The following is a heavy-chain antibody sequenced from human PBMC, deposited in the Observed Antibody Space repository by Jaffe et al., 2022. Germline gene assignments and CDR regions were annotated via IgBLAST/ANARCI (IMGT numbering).Heavy chain of an antibody. CDR3: ARDRRDCSSTSCYEDYYYYYMDV. CDR1: GGSISSGGYS. Sequence: QLQLQESGSGLVKPSQTLSLTCAVSGGSISSGGYSWSWIRQPPGKGLEWIGYIYHSGSTYYNPSLKSRVTISVDRSKNQFSLKLSSVTAADTAVYYCARDRRDCSSTSCYEDYYYYYMDVWGKGTTVTVSS. CDR2: IYHSGST. D-gene: IGHD2-2*01. V-gene: IGHV4-30-2*01. J-gene: IGHJ6*03.